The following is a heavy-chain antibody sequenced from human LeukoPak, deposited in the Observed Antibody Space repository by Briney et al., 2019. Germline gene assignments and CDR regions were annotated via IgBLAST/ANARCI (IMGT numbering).Heavy chain of an antibody. V-gene: IGHV3-11*06. CDR2: ISSSSSYT. Sequence: GGSLRLSCAASGFTFSDYYMSWIRQAPGKGLEWVLYISSSSSYTNYADSVKGRFTISRDNAKNSLYLQMNSLRAEDTAVYYCARDQVSSSWERGAFDIWGQGTMVTVSS. D-gene: IGHD6-13*01. J-gene: IGHJ3*02. CDR3: ARDQVSSSWERGAFDI. CDR1: GFTFSDYY.